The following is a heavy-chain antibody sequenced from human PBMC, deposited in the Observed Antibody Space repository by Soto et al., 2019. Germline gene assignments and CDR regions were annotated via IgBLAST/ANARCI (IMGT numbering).Heavy chain of an antibody. Sequence: QSGGSLRLSCAASGFTFSSYGMHWVRQAPGKGLEWVAVIWYDGSNKYYADSVKGRFTISRDNSKNTLYLQMNSLRAEDTAVYYCARDPDYADTARDYYGMDVWGQGTTVTVSS. V-gene: IGHV3-33*01. D-gene: IGHD5-18*01. CDR1: GFTFSSYG. CDR2: IWYDGSNK. CDR3: ARDPDYADTARDYYGMDV. J-gene: IGHJ6*02.